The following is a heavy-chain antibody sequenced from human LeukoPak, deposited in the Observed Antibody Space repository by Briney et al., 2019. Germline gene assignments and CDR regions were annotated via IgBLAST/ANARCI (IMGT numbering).Heavy chain of an antibody. D-gene: IGHD3-10*01. CDR2: IYYSGST. CDR1: GGSISSSSYY. J-gene: IGHJ4*02. CDR3: LMVRGVIRDY. V-gene: IGHV4-39*07. Sequence: SETLSLTCTVSGGSISSSSYYWGWIRQPPGKGLEWIGSIYYSGSTYYNPSLKSRVTISVDTSKNQLSLKLSSVTAADTAVYYCLMVRGVIRDYWGQGTLVTVSS.